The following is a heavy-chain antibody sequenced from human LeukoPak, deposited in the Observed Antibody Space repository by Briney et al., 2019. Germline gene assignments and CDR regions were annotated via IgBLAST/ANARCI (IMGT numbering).Heavy chain of an antibody. Sequence: PGRSLRLSCAASGFTFSSYGMRWVRQAPGKGLEWVAVIWYDGSNKYYADSVKGRFTISRANSKNTLYLQMNSLRAEDTAVYYCARDLTGLPDYWGQGTLVTVSS. CDR2: IWYDGSNK. V-gene: IGHV3-33*01. J-gene: IGHJ4*02. CDR3: ARDLTGLPDY. CDR1: GFTFSSYG. D-gene: IGHD3-9*01.